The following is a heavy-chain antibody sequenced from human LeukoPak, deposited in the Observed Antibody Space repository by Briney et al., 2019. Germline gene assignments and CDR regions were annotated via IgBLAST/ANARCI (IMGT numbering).Heavy chain of an antibody. D-gene: IGHD3-22*01. J-gene: IGHJ3*02. CDR2: ISGDEIWT. CDR3: AREYNSGPKQTDAFDI. CDR1: GFTFSTYA. V-gene: IGHV3-74*01. Sequence: PGVSLRLSCAASGFTFSTYAMSWVRQAPGKGLVWVSRISGDEIWTSYADSVKGRFIISRDNAKDTLYLQMNSLRTEDTAVYYCAREYNSGPKQTDAFDIWGQGTMVTVSS.